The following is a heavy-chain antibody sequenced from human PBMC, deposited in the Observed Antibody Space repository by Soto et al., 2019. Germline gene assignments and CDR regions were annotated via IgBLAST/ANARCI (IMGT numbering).Heavy chain of an antibody. V-gene: IGHV1-2*04. CDR1: GYTFTGYY. J-gene: IGHJ4*02. CDR3: ARDVVSTIGDFDC. D-gene: IGHD5-12*01. CDR2: INPNSGGT. Sequence: ASVKVSCKASGYTFTGYYMHWVLQAPGQGLEWMGWINPNSGGTNYAQKFQGWVTMTRDTSISTAYMELSRLRSDDTAVYYCARDVVSTIGDFDCWGQGTPVTVSS.